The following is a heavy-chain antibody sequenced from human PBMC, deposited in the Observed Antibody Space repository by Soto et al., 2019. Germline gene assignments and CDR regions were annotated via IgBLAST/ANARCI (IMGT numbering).Heavy chain of an antibody. CDR3: ARVFDSSSWYKGDFQH. Sequence: GGSLRLSCAASGFTFSSYAMHWVRQAPGKGLEWVAVISYDGSNKYYADSVKGRFTISRDNSKNTRYLQMNSLRAEDTAVYYCARVFDSSSWYKGDFQHWGQGTLVTVSS. CDR1: GFTFSSYA. V-gene: IGHV3-30-3*01. D-gene: IGHD6-13*01. CDR2: ISYDGSNK. J-gene: IGHJ1*01.